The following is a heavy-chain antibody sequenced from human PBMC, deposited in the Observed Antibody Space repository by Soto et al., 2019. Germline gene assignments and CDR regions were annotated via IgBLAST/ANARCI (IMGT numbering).Heavy chain of an antibody. CDR1: GGSIRSYY. V-gene: IGHV4-59*01. CDR2: IYYSGST. J-gene: IGHJ6*02. Sequence: TSETLSLTCTVSGGSIRSYYLSWIRQPPGKGLEWIGYIYYSGSTNYNPAHKSRATITVDTSKNQFSLKLSSGTAADTAVYYCARDRDFWSGKATGGMDVWGQGTTVTVSS. D-gene: IGHD3-3*01. CDR3: ARDRDFWSGKATGGMDV.